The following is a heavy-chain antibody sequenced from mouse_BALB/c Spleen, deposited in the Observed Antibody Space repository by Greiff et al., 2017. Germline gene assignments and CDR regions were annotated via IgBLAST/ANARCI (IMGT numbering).Heavy chain of an antibody. D-gene: IGHD2-2*01. Sequence: VQLQQSGAELVRPGSSVKISCKASGYAFSSYWMNWVKQRPGQGLEWIGQIYPGDGDTNYNGKFKGKATLTADKSSSTAYMQLSSLTSEDSAVYFCARWNYGYEGFDYWGQGTTLTVSS. CDR3: ARWNYGYEGFDY. CDR1: GYAFSSYW. V-gene: IGHV1-80*01. J-gene: IGHJ2*01. CDR2: IYPGDGDT.